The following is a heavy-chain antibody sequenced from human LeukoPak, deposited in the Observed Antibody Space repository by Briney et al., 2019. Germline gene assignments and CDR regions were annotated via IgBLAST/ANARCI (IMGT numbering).Heavy chain of an antibody. CDR1: GFTFSSYA. Sequence: TGRSLRLSCAASGFTFSSYAMHWVRQAPGKGLEWVAVISYDGSNKYYADSVKGRFTISRDNSKNTLYLRMNSLRAEDTAVYYCARERRIVLMVYATHTGFDPWGQGTLVTVSS. CDR2: ISYDGSNK. D-gene: IGHD2-8*01. V-gene: IGHV3-30-3*01. CDR3: ARERRIVLMVYATHTGFDP. J-gene: IGHJ5*02.